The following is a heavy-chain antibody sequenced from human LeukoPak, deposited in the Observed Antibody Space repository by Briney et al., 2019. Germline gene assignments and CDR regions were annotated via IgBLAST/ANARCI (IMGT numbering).Heavy chain of an antibody. J-gene: IGHJ3*02. D-gene: IGHD3-22*01. V-gene: IGHV4-34*01. Sequence: PSETLSLTCAVYGGSFSGYYWSWIRQPPGKGLEWIGEINHSGSTNYNPSLKSRVTISVDTSKNQFSLKLSSVTAADTAVYYCARRPTITMIVVGRPRGAFDIWGQGTMVTVSS. CDR1: GGSFSGYY. CDR2: INHSGST. CDR3: ARRPTITMIVVGRPRGAFDI.